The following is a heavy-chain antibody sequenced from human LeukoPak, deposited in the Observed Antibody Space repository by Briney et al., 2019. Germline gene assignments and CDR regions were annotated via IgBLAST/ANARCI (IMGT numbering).Heavy chain of an antibody. CDR2: IYYSGST. D-gene: IGHD2-8*01. J-gene: IGHJ4*02. CDR3: ARQCRGYCTSGVRPMTD. Sequence: SETLSLTCTVSGGSISSSSYYWGWIRQPPGKGLEWIGSIYYSGSTYYNPSLKSRVTISVDTSKNQFSLKLSSVTAADTAVYYCARQCRGYCTSGVRPMTDWGQGTLVTVSS. V-gene: IGHV4-39*01. CDR1: GGSISSSSYY.